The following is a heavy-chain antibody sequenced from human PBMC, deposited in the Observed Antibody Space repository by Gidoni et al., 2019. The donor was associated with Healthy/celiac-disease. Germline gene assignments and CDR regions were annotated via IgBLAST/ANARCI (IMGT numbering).Heavy chain of an antibody. V-gene: IGHV3-30*18. J-gene: IGHJ4*02. D-gene: IGHD6-13*01. CDR3: AKDSSSSWYSFDY. CDR2: ITYSGSNK. CDR1: GSTFSSYG. Sequence: QAQLLESGGGVVQPGRSLSLSCAASGSTFSSYGMNWVRQAPGKGLEWVAVITYSGSNKYYADSVKGRFTISRDNSKNTLYLQMNSLRAEDTAVYYCAKDSSSSWYSFDYWGQGTLVTVSS.